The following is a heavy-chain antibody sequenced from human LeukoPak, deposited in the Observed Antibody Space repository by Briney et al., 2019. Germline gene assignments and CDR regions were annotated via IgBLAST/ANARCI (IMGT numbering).Heavy chain of an antibody. CDR2: ISARGDNS. Sequence: GGSLRLSCAASGFPFSTYTMAWVRQAPGQGLEWVSAISARGDNSWYADSVKGRFTISRDNSKNTLYLQMNNLRAEDTAIYYCANRNYYLDYWGQGTLVTVSS. D-gene: IGHD3-10*01. CDR3: ANRNYYLDY. CDR1: GFPFSTYT. J-gene: IGHJ4*02. V-gene: IGHV3-23*01.